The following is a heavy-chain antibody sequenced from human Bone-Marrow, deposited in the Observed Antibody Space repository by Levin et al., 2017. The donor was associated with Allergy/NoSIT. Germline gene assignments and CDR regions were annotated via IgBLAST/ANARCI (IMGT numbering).Heavy chain of an antibody. D-gene: IGHD6-13*01. CDR2: IIPIFGTA. V-gene: IGHV1-69*13. Sequence: VASVKVSCKASGGTFSSYAISWVRQAPGQGLEWMGGIIPIFGTANYAQKFQGRVTITADESTSTAYMELSSLRSEDTAVYYCARGGGVAAGDYYYGMDVWGQGTTVTVSS. CDR1: GGTFSSYA. J-gene: IGHJ6*02. CDR3: ARGGGVAAGDYYYGMDV.